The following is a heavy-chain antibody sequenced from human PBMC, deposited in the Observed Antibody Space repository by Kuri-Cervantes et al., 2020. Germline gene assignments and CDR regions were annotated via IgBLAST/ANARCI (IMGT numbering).Heavy chain of an antibody. D-gene: IGHD5-12*01. CDR2: ISYSGST. V-gene: IGHV4-59*03. Sequence: GSLRLSCTVSGGSISSYYWTWIRQPPGEGLQWIGFISYSGSTYYNPSLKSRVTISADTSKKQLSLNLSSVTAADTAVYYCAVSLVAHWFDPWGQGTLVTVSS. CDR1: GGSISSYY. CDR3: AVSLVAHWFDP. J-gene: IGHJ5*02.